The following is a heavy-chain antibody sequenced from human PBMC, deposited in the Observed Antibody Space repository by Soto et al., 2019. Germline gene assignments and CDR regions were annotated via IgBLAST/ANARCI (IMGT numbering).Heavy chain of an antibody. CDR1: GYTFTGYY. Sequence: QVQLVQSGAEVKKPGASVKVSCKASGYTFTGYYMHWVRQAPGQGLEWMGWINPNSGGTNYAQKFQGWVTMTRDTYSSTAYIELSSLRSDDSAVYYCARDFGEYQLPPYKWDSWFDPWGQGTLVTVSS. D-gene: IGHD2-2*01. CDR3: ARDFGEYQLPPYKWDSWFDP. V-gene: IGHV1-2*04. J-gene: IGHJ5*02. CDR2: INPNSGGT.